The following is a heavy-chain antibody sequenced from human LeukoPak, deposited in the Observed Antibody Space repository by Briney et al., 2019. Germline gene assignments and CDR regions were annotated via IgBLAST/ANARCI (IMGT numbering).Heavy chain of an antibody. CDR2: IKQDGSEK. CDR1: GFTFSSYW. V-gene: IGHV3-7*01. CDR3: AREITMIKRAFDI. D-gene: IGHD3-22*01. J-gene: IGHJ3*02. Sequence: TGGSLRLSCAASGFTFSSYWMSWVRQAPGKGLEWVANIKQDGSEKYYVDSVKGRFTISRDNAKNSLYLQMNSLRAEDTAVYYCAREITMIKRAFDIWGQGTIVTVSS.